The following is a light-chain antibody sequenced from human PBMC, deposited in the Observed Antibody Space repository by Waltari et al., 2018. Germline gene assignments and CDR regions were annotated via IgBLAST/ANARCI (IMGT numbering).Light chain of an antibody. CDR2: RAS. CDR1: PSIGVW. J-gene: IGKJ4*01. Sequence: DIQMTQSPSTLSASVGDRVTITCRASPSIGVWLAWYQQKRGRTPKLLIFRASSVESGVPSRFSISGSVTEFTLTIISLQPDDFATYYCQQYNSFSPTFCGWTKVESK. CDR3: QQYNSFSPT. V-gene: IGKV1-5*03.